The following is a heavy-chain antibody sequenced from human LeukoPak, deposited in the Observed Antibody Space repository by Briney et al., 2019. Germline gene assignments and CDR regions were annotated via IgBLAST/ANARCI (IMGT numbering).Heavy chain of an antibody. Sequence: SETLSLTCTVSGGSIIGYYWSWIRQPPGNRLEWIGEIHYSGTTNYNPSLKSRVTISVDTSKNQFSLKLSSVTAADTAVYYCARHGGNEQQNGLYNWFDPWGQGILVTVSS. V-gene: IGHV4-59*08. D-gene: IGHD6-13*01. CDR3: ARHGGNEQQNGLYNWFDP. J-gene: IGHJ5*02. CDR2: IHYSGTT. CDR1: GGSIIGYY.